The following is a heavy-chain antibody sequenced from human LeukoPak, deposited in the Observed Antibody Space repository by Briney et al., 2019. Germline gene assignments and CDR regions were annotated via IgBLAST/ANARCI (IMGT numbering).Heavy chain of an antibody. CDR1: GYTFTSYA. CDR2: INTNTGNP. J-gene: IGHJ5*02. Sequence: ASVKVSCKASGYTFTSYAMNWVRQAPGQGLEWMGWINTNTGNPTYAQGFTGRFVFSLDTSVSTAYLQISSLKAEDTAVYYCARDQMSDFWSALPLPNWFDPWGQGTLVTVST. CDR3: ARDQMSDFWSALPLPNWFDP. D-gene: IGHD3-3*01. V-gene: IGHV7-4-1*02.